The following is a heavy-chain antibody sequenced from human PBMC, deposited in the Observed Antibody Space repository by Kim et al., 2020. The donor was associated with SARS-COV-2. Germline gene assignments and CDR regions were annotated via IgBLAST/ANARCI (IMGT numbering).Heavy chain of an antibody. CDR3: ARLGGAAGWSGDEGY. D-gene: IGHD3-3*01. CDR1: GYTFNNYW. V-gene: IGHV5-51*01. Sequence: GESLKISCKGSGYTFNNYWIGWVRQMPGKGLEWMGIIYPGDSDTRYSPSFQGQVTISADMSITTAYLQWSSLKASDTAMYYCARLGGAAGWSGDEGYWGQGTLVTVSS. CDR2: IYPGDSDT. J-gene: IGHJ4*02.